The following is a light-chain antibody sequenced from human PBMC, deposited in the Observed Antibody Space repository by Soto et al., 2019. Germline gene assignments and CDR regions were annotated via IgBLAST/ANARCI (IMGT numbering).Light chain of an antibody. CDR3: QQYGSSPSWT. V-gene: IGKV3-20*01. CDR2: GAS. J-gene: IGKJ1*01. CDR1: RSVSSSY. Sequence: EIVLTQSPGTLSLSPGERVTLSCRASRSVSSSYLAWYQQKPGQAPRLLIYGASSRATGIPDRFSGSGSGTDFTLTISRLEPEYFAVYYCQQYGSSPSWTFGQGTKV.